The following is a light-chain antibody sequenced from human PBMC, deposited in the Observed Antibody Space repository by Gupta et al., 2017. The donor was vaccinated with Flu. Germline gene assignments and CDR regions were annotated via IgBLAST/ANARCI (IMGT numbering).Light chain of an antibody. J-gene: IGLJ1*01. Sequence: SALTQPASVSGSPGQSITISCTGTSSDVGGYNYVSWYQQHLGKDPKLMIYEVSNRPPGVSTRFSGSKSGNTASLTISARQDEDEADYYCSAYTSSSTLIFGSGTKVTVL. V-gene: IGLV2-14*01. CDR2: EVS. CDR1: SSDVGGYNY. CDR3: SAYTSSSTLI.